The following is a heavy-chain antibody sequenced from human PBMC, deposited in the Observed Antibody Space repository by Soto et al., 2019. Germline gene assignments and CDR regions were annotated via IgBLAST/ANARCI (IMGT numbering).Heavy chain of an antibody. J-gene: IGHJ2*01. V-gene: IGHV3-30-3*01. CDR2: ISYAGSDK. Sequence: QVQLVESGGGVVQPGRSLRLSCAASGFTFNNYAMHWVRQAPGKGLEWVAVISYAGSDKYYADSVKGRFTISRDTSTNTMYLQMNSLRGEDTAVYYCARDGNRSPTLGRVLAVGALVDLYFDLWGRGTLVTVSS. CDR3: ARDGNRSPTLGRVLAVGALVDLYFDL. D-gene: IGHD3-16*01. CDR1: GFTFNNYA.